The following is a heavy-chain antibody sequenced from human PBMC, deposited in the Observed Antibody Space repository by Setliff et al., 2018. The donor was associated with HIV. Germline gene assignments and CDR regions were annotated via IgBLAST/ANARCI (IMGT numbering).Heavy chain of an antibody. CDR1: GASISSHY. J-gene: IGHJ2*01. CDR2: IYYSGST. V-gene: IGHV4-59*11. CDR3: ARGMQYQLLRNWYFDL. Sequence: NPSETLSLTCSVSGASISSHYWNWIRQPPGKGLEWIGYIYYSGSTNYNPSLKSRVTISVDTSKNQFSLKLTSVTAADTAVYYCARGMQYQLLRNWYFDLWGRGTLVTVSS. D-gene: IGHD2-2*01.